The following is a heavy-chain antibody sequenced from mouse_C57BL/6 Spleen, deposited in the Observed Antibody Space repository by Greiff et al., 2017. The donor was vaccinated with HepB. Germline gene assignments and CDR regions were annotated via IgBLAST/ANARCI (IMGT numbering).Heavy chain of an antibody. Sequence: VQLKESGGGLVKPGGSLKLSCAASGFTFSDYGMHWVRQAPEKGLEWVAYISSGSSTIYYADTVKGRFTISRDNAKNTLFLQMTSLRSEDTAMYYCSTGANWDAMDYWGQGTSVTVSS. J-gene: IGHJ4*01. CDR3: STGANWDAMDY. D-gene: IGHD4-1*01. V-gene: IGHV5-17*01. CDR2: ISSGSSTI. CDR1: GFTFSDYG.